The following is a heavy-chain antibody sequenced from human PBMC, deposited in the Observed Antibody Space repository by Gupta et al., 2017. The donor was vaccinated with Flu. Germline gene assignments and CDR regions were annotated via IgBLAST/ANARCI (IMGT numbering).Heavy chain of an antibody. CDR3: ARDSGGSYYYGMDV. CDR1: CFSFSDYY. V-gene: IGHV3-11*01. CDR2: IRSSGSTI. D-gene: IGHD5-12*01. Sequence: QVQLVESGGGLVKPGGSLRLSCAASCFSFSDYYMRWLCPAPGKGLEWVSYIRSSGSTIYYAGSVQGRFTISRDNAKNSLYLQMNSLRAEDTAVYYCARDSGGSYYYGMDVWGQGTTVTVSS. J-gene: IGHJ6*02.